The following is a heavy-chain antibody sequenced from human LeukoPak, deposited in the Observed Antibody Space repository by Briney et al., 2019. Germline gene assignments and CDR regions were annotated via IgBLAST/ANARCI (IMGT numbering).Heavy chain of an antibody. D-gene: IGHD1-26*01. CDR1: GGSFSTYY. J-gene: IGHJ4*02. CDR3: ARGQGGNYYLNYFDY. CDR2: FYYSGSI. V-gene: IGHV4-59*01. Sequence: SETLSLTCTVTGGSFSTYYWSWIRQPPGKGLEWIGHFYYSGSINYNPSLKSRVTISVDTSRNQFSLKLTSVTAADTAVYYCARGQGGNYYLNYFDYWGQGALVTVSS.